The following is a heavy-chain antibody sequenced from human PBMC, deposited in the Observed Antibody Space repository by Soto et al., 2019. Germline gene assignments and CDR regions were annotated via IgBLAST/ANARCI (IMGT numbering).Heavy chain of an antibody. V-gene: IGHV3-23*01. CDR2: ISLSGGST. J-gene: IGHJ3*01. CDR1: GFTFSSYA. Sequence: EVLLLESGGGLVQPGGSLRLSCAASGFTFSSYAMTWVRQAPGKGLEWVSTISLSGGSTYYADSVEGRFTISRDNSKNTLFLQMNSPSAEDTAVYYCAKDFVRAFDVWGQGTMVTVSS. CDR3: AKDFVRAFDV.